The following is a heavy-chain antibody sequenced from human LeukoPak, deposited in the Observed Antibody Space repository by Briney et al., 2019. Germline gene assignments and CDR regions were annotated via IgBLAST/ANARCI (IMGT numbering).Heavy chain of an antibody. V-gene: IGHV4-59*01. CDR2: IYYSGST. CDR1: GGSISSYY. J-gene: IGHJ1*01. D-gene: IGHD3-22*01. Sequence: SETLSLTCTVSGGSISSYYWSWIRQPPGKGLEWIGYIYYSGSTNYNPSLKSRVTISVDTSKNQFSLKLSSVTAADTAVYYCARMVQSTDSSGFYLPEYFQHWGQGTLVTVSS. CDR3: ARMVQSTDSSGFYLPEYFQH.